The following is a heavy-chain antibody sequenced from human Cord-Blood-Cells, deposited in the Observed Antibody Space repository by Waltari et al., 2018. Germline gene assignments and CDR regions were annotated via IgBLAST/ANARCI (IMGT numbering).Heavy chain of an antibody. Sequence: QVQLVQSGAEVKKPGASVKVSCKASGYTFTGYYMHWVRQAPGQGLEWMGWINPNSGGTNYAQKFQGRVTMTRETSISTAYMELSRLRSDDTAVYYCARDRRDYSNYWYFDLWGRGTLVTVSS. CDR1: GYTFTGYY. CDR2: INPNSGGT. J-gene: IGHJ2*01. V-gene: IGHV1-2*02. CDR3: ARDRRDYSNYWYFDL. D-gene: IGHD4-4*01.